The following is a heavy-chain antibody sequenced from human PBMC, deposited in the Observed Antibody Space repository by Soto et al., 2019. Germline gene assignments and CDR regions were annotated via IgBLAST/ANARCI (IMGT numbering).Heavy chain of an antibody. CDR3: ARVGDSGYYWYFDY. Sequence: SETLSLTCTLSGDSITSYYWTWIRQAAGKRLECIGRVFSSGTTNYNPSLKSRVTMSVDTSKNQLSLKLTSVTAADTAVYYCARVGDSGYYWYFDYWGQGALVTVSS. D-gene: IGHD3-22*01. CDR2: VFSSGTT. J-gene: IGHJ4*02. CDR1: GDSITSYY. V-gene: IGHV4-4*07.